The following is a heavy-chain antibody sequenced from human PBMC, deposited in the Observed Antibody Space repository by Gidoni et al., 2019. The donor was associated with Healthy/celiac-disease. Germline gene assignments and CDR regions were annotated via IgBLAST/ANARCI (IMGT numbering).Heavy chain of an antibody. CDR1: GGSISSYY. V-gene: IGHV4-59*01. J-gene: IGHJ3*02. CDR2: IYYSGST. CDR3: ARVRSGYAKILGAFDI. Sequence: TGTLSLTCTVSGGSISSYYWSWIRQPPGKGLEWIGYIYYSGSTNYNPSLKSRVTISVDTSKNQFSLKLSSVTAADTAVYYCARVRSGYAKILGAFDIWGQGTMVTVSS. D-gene: IGHD2-2*01.